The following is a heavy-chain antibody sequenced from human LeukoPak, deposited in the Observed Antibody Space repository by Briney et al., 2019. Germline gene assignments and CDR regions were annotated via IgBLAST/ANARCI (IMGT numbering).Heavy chain of an antibody. CDR1: GFTFGDYA. D-gene: IGHD5-12*01. CDR2: VRSKAYGGTI. J-gene: IGHJ6*02. V-gene: IGHV3-49*03. CDR3: VRYTTTSRYTYFGMDV. Sequence: GGSLRLSCTASGFTFGDYAMCWFRQAPGKGLEWVGVVRSKAYGGTIDYAASVKGRFTISRDDSESITYLQLNSLETEDTAVYYCVRYTTTSRYTYFGMDVCGQGTTVTVSS.